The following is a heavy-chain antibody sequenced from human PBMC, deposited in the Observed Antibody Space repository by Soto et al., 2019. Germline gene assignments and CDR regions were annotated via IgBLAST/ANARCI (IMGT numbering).Heavy chain of an antibody. Sequence: SETLSLTCTVSGGSISSYYWSWIRQPPGKGLEWIGYIYYSGSTNYNPSLKSRVTISVDTSKNQFSLKLSSVTAADTAVYYCARRYGYSFDYWGQGTLVTVSS. CDR1: GGSISSYY. V-gene: IGHV4-59*08. CDR2: IYYSGST. J-gene: IGHJ4*02. D-gene: IGHD1-1*01. CDR3: ARRYGYSFDY.